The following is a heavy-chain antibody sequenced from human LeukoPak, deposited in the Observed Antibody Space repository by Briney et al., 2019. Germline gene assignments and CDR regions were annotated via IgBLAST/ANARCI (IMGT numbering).Heavy chain of an antibody. CDR2: VDYSGST. D-gene: IGHD4-23*01. V-gene: IGHV4-59*08. CDR1: GGSITRYY. Sequence: PSETLSLTCTVSGGSITRYYWSWIRRPPGEGLEWLAYVDYSGSTAYNPSLNGRIAISPDTSKNQFSLKLRSVTAADTAVYYCARLNGGNWGPGILVTVSS. CDR3: ARLNGGN. J-gene: IGHJ4*02.